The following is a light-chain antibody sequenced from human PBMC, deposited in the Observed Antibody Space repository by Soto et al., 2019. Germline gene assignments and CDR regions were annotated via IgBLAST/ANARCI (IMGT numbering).Light chain of an antibody. V-gene: IGKV1-5*03. Sequence: DIQLTQSPSTLSASIGDRVTITCRASQSISTWLAWYQQKPGTAPKLLIYKASTLESGVPSCFSGSRSGTEFTLTVSSLQPDDFATYYCQQYNDSFPYTFGQGTKLEIK. CDR2: KAS. CDR3: QQYNDSFPYT. J-gene: IGKJ2*01. CDR1: QSISTW.